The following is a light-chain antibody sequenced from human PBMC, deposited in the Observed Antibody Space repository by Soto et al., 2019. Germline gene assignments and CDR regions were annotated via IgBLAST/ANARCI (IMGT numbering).Light chain of an antibody. Sequence: QSVLTQPPSVSGAPGQRVTISCTASSSNIGAGYDVHWYQQLPGTAPKLLIYGNSNRPSGVPDRFSGSKSGTSASLAITGLQAEDAADYYCQSYESSLSGYVFGTGTKVTVL. J-gene: IGLJ1*01. CDR1: SSNIGAGYD. CDR3: QSYESSLSGYV. V-gene: IGLV1-40*01. CDR2: GNS.